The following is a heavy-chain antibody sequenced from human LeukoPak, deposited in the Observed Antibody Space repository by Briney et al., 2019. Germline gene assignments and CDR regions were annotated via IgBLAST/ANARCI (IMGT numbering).Heavy chain of an antibody. V-gene: IGHV1-8*03. J-gene: IGHJ4*02. CDR3: ARVPVRAPYYFDY. D-gene: IGHD4-11*01. CDR2: MNPSSGNT. CDR1: GYTFTSYD. Sequence: ASVKVSCKASGYTFTSYDINWVRQATGQGLEWMGWMNPSSGNTGYAQKFQGRVTITRNTSISTAYMELSSLRSEDTAVYYCARVPVRAPYYFDYWGQGTLVTVSS.